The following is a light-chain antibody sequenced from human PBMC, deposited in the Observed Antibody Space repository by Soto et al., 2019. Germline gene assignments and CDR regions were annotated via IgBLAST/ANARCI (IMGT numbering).Light chain of an antibody. CDR3: QQYNDFQYS. CDR2: KAT. CDR1: QNIGSW. V-gene: IGKV1-5*03. Sequence: DIQMTQSPSTLSASVGDGVTITCRASQNIGSWLAWYQQKPGEAPKRLISKATNLQSGVPSRFSGSGSGTDFSLTISSLQPVDSATYFCQQYNDFQYSFGPGTKLDI. J-gene: IGKJ2*01.